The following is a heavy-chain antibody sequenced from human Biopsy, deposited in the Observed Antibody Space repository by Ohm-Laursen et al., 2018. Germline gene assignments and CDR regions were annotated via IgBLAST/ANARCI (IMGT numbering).Heavy chain of an antibody. J-gene: IGHJ5*02. CDR3: ARGYSRRVSIFEASIYWFDT. Sequence: GAAVKVSCKASGYSFSTYDVNWVRQARGQGLEWMGWMIPSSGKTGYAQRFQGRVTLTMNTSISTAYMELSGLRSEDTAVYFCARGYSRRVSIFEASIYWFDTWGQGTLGTVSS. D-gene: IGHD6-6*01. CDR1: GYSFSTYD. CDR2: MIPSSGKT. V-gene: IGHV1-8*01.